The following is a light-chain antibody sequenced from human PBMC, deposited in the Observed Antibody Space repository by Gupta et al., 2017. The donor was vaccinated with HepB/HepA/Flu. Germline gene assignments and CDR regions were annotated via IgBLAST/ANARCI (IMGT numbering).Light chain of an antibody. J-gene: IGLJ1*01. CDR2: DVT. V-gene: IGLV2-11*01. CDR3: CSYAGSYTYV. CDR1: SSDVGGYNY. Sequence: QSSLTQPRSVSGSPGQPVTIPCPGTSSDVGGYNYVSWFQQHPGKAPKLLIYDVTKRPSGVPDRFSGSKSGNTASLTISGLQAEDEADYYCCSYAGSYTYVFGTGTKVTVL.